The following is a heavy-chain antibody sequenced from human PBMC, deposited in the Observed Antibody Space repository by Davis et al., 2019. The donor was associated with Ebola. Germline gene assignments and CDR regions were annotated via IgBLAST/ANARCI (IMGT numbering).Heavy chain of an antibody. CDR2: ISAYNGNT. CDR1: GYTFKNYA. J-gene: IGHJ4*02. CDR3: ARDNIVGALDY. D-gene: IGHD1-26*01. V-gene: IGHV1-18*01. Sequence: ASVKVSCKASGYTFKNYAISWVRQAPGQGLEWMGWISAYNGNTNYAQILQGRVTMTTDTSTGTAYMELRSLRSDDTAVYYCARDNIVGALDYWGQGTLVTVSS.